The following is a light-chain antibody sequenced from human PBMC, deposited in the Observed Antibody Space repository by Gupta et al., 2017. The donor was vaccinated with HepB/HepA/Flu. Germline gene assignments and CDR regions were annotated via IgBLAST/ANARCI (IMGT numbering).Light chain of an antibody. CDR1: QSVSSSY. CDR3: QQYGSSPPT. V-gene: IGKV3-20*01. J-gene: IGKJ5*01. Sequence: EIVLTHSPGTLSLSTAEGATLSCRVCQSVSSSYLAWYQQKPGQALRLLIYAASGRATGIPDRFSGSGSGTDFTLTISRLEPEDVAVYYCQQYGSSPPTFGQGTRLEIK. CDR2: AAS.